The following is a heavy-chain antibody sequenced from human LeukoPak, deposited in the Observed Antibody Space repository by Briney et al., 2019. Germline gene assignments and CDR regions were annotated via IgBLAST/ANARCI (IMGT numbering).Heavy chain of an antibody. CDR1: GFTFSSYG. Sequence: GGSLRLSCAASGFTFSSYGMHWVRQAPGKGLEWVAVIWYDGSNKYYADSVKGRFTISRDNSKNTLYLQMNSLRAEDTAVYYCATPALRAMVDYFDHWSQATLVTVSS. V-gene: IGHV3-33*01. CDR2: IWYDGSNK. J-gene: IGHJ4*02. CDR3: ATPALRAMVDYFDH. D-gene: IGHD5-18*01.